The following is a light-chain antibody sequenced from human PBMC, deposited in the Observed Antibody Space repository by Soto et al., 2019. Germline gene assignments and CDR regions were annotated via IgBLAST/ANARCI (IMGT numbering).Light chain of an antibody. J-gene: IGKJ1*01. V-gene: IGKV3-15*01. CDR3: QQYNNWPRT. Sequence: EIVLTQSPGTLSLSPGERATLSCRASHSVSNNYLAWYQQKPGQAPRLLIYGASTSATGIPARFSGSASGTEFTPTISRLQSEDFAVYYCQQYNNWPRTFGQGTKVDIK. CDR1: HSVSNN. CDR2: GAS.